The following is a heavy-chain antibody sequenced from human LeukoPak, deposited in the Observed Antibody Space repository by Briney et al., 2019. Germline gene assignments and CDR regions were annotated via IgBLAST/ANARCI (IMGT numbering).Heavy chain of an antibody. CDR2: IYTSGST. CDR1: GGSISSYY. D-gene: IGHD2-2*01. Sequence: SETLSLTCTVSGGSISSYYWSWIRQPAGKGLEWIGRIYTSGSTNYNPSLKSRVTMSVDTSKNQFSLKLSSVTAADTAVYYCGRDARYCSCTSCSLLFHPWGQGTLVTVSS. CDR3: GRDARYCSCTSCSLLFHP. J-gene: IGHJ5*02. V-gene: IGHV4-4*07.